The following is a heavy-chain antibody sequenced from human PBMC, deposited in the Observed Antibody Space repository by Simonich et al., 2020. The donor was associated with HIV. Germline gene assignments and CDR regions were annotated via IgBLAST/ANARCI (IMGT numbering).Heavy chain of an antibody. CDR3: ARGDYYNIFTAYAFDI. D-gene: IGHD3-9*01. CDR2: INQSGST. CDR1: GGSFSGYY. Sequence: QVQLQQWGAGLLKPSETLSFTCAVYGGSFSGYYWSWIRQPPGKGLEWIGEINQSGSTNYNPSLKSRVTVSVDTSKNQFSLKLSSVTAADTALYYCARGDYYNIFTAYAFDIWGQGTMVTVSS. V-gene: IGHV4-34*01. J-gene: IGHJ3*02.